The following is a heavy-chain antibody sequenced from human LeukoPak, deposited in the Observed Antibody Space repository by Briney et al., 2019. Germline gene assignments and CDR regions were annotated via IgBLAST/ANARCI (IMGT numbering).Heavy chain of an antibody. CDR1: GGSISSSSYY. CDR2: IYYSGST. V-gene: IGHV4-39*07. J-gene: IGHJ3*02. D-gene: IGHD3-22*01. Sequence: SETLSLTCTVSGGSISSSSYYWDWTRQPPGKGLEWIGSIYYSGSTNYNPSLKSRVTISVDTSKNQFSLKLSSVTAADTAVYFCARGPYSYDSSGAFDIWGQGTMVTVSS. CDR3: ARGPYSYDSSGAFDI.